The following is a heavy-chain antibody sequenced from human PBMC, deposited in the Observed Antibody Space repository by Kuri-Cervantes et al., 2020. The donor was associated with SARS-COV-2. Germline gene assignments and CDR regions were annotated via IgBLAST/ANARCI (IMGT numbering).Heavy chain of an antibody. CDR3: ARCIAAAGTYYYYGMDV. J-gene: IGHJ6*02. CDR1: GFPFSNYA. D-gene: IGHD6-13*01. V-gene: IGHV3-30-3*01. CDR2: ISYDGSNK. Sequence: GGFRRPSVPALGFPFSNYAMHWVGKAPGKGLDWVAVISYDGSNKYYADSVKGRFTISRDNSKNTLYLQMNSLRAEDTSVYYCARCIAAAGTYYYYGMDVWGQGTTVTVSS.